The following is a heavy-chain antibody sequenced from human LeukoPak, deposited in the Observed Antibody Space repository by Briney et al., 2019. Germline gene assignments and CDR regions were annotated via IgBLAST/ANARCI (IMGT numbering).Heavy chain of an antibody. CDR2: IYYSGST. CDR1: GGSISSGGYY. Sequence: SQTLSLTCPVSGGSISSGGYYWGWIRQHPGKGLEWVGHIYYSGSTYYNPSLKSRVTISVDTSKNQFSLKLSSVTAADTAVYYCARDPMTTVTTNAFDIWGQGTMVTVSS. CDR3: ARDPMTTVTTNAFDI. J-gene: IGHJ3*02. V-gene: IGHV4-31*03. D-gene: IGHD4-17*01.